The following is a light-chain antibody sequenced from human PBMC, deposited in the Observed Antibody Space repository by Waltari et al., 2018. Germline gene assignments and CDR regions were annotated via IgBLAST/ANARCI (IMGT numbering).Light chain of an antibody. J-gene: IGLJ3*02. CDR1: SRHSSNV. Sequence: HLLLTQPPSASASRGASIKLSCTLSSRHSSNVGSRLQQRPEKGPRYLMKVNSDGSHSRGAEIPDRFSASSSGAERYLAIPNLKSEDEADYYCQTGGHGTWVFGGGTGLTVV. V-gene: IGLV4-69*01. CDR3: QTGGHGTWV. CDR2: VNSDGSH.